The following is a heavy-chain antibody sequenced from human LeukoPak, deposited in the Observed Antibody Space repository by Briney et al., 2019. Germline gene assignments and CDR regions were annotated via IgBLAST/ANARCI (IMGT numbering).Heavy chain of an antibody. CDR2: IKQDGSEK. CDR1: GFIFSSYW. J-gene: IGHJ4*02. D-gene: IGHD2-8*01. Sequence: PGGSLRLSCAASGFIFSSYWMSWVRQAPGKGLEWVASIKQDGSEKYYVDSVMGRFTISRDNAKNSLYLQMNSLRAEDTALYYCARSNNAGFDYWGQGTLVTVSS. V-gene: IGHV3-7*01. CDR3: ARSNNAGFDY.